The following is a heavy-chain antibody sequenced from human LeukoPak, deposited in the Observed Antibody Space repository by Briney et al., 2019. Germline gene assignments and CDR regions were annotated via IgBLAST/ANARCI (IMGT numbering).Heavy chain of an antibody. CDR3: ARVGCSSTSCPFDY. CDR2: ISAYNGNT. V-gene: IGHV1-18*01. CDR1: GYTFTSYG. Sequence: ASVKVSCKASGYTFTSYGISWVRQAPGQGLEWMGWISAYNGNTNYVQKLQGRVTMTTDTSTSTAYMELRSLRSDDTAVYYCARVGCSSTSCPFDYWGQGTLVTVSP. J-gene: IGHJ4*02. D-gene: IGHD2-2*01.